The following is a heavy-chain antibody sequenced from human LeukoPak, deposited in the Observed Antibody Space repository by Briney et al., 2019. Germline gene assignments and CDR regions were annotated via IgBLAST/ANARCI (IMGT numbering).Heavy chain of an antibody. J-gene: IGHJ4*02. D-gene: IGHD3-22*01. CDR2: IIPILGIA. CDR1: GGTFSSYA. Sequence: ASVKVSCKASGGTFSSYAISWVRQAPGQGLEWMGRIIPILGIANYAQKFQGRVTITADKSTSTAYMELSSLRSEDTAVYYCARDVXYYDSXXXRDYWGQGTLVTVSS. V-gene: IGHV1-69*04. CDR3: ARDVXYYDSXXXRDY.